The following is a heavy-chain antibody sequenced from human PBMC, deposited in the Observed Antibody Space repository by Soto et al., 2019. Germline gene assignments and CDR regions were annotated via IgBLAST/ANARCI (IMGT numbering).Heavy chain of an antibody. CDR1: GGSISSGGYY. CDR3: ARVRSSTSPYYGMDV. D-gene: IGHD2-2*01. J-gene: IGHJ6*02. Sequence: SETLSLTCTVSGGSISSGGYYWSWIRQHPGKGLEWIGYIYYSGSTYYNPSLKSRVTISVDTSKNQFSLKLSSVTAADTAVYYCARVRSSTSPYYGMDVWGQGTTVTVSS. CDR2: IYYSGST. V-gene: IGHV4-31*03.